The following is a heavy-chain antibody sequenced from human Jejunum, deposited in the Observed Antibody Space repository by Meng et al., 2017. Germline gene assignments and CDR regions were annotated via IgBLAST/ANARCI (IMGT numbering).Heavy chain of an antibody. CDR3: ARPSYFDP. V-gene: IGHV3-11*01. CDR2: ISTTGKVI. J-gene: IGHJ4*02. Sequence: GQRVESGGGLVKPGGALRLSCAASGFTFSDFYMSWIRQAPGKGLEWVSFISTTGKVIYYADSVKGRFTVSRDNAKNSLFLQMDSLRAEDTAVYYCARPSYFDPWGQGTLVTVSS. CDR1: GFTFSDFY.